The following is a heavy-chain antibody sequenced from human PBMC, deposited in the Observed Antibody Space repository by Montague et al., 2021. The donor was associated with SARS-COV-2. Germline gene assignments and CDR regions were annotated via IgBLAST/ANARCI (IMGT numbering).Heavy chain of an antibody. J-gene: IGHJ4*02. CDR1: GFTFSSYA. Sequence: SLRLSCAASGFTFSSYAMHWVRQAPGKGLEWVAVISYDGSNKYYADSVKGRFTISRDNSKNTLYLQMNSLRAEDTAVYYCARDLKEVIYDFWSGDYEGDYWGQGTLVTVSS. V-gene: IGHV3-30*04. CDR2: ISYDGSNK. D-gene: IGHD3-3*01. CDR3: ARDLKEVIYDFWSGDYEGDY.